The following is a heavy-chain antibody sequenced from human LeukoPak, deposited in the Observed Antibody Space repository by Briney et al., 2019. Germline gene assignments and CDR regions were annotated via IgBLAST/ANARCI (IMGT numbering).Heavy chain of an antibody. Sequence: SETLSLTCTVSGGSISSGSYYWSWIRQPAGKGLEWIGRIYTSGSTNYNPSVKSRVTISVDTSKNQFSLKLSSVTAADTAVYYCARVVTGEANWFDPWGQGTLVTVSS. V-gene: IGHV4-61*02. CDR2: IYTSGST. J-gene: IGHJ5*02. CDR1: GGSISSGSYY. CDR3: ARVVTGEANWFDP. D-gene: IGHD5-18*01.